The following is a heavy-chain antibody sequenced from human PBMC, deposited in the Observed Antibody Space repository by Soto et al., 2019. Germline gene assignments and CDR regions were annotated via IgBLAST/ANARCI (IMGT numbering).Heavy chain of an antibody. CDR2: IYYSGST. CDR3: ARVLGNDAFDI. V-gene: IGHV4-30-4*01. Sequence: PSETLCLTYTVSGGSIGGGDYYWSWIRQPPGKGLEWIGYIYYSGSTYYNPSLKSRVTISVDKSKNQFSLKLSSVTAADTAVYYCARVLGNDAFDIWGQGTMVTVSS. D-gene: IGHD3-3*02. J-gene: IGHJ3*02. CDR1: GGSIGGGDYY.